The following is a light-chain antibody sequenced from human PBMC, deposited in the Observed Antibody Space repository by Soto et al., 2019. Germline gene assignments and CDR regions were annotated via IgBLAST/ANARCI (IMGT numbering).Light chain of an antibody. CDR1: SSDVGSYNR. Sequence: QSALTQPPSVSGSPGQSVTISCTGTSSDVGSYNRVSWYQQPPGTDPQLIISEVSNRPLGISDRFSGSKSGNMASLTISGLQAEDEADYYCTSYTNSDSWVFGGGTKLPVL. CDR2: EVS. J-gene: IGLJ3*02. V-gene: IGLV2-18*02. CDR3: TSYTNSDSWV.